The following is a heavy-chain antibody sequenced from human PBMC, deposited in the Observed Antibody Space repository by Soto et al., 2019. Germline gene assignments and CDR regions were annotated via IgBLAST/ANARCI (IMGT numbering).Heavy chain of an antibody. V-gene: IGHV3-21*01. Sequence: EVQLVESGGGLVKPGGSLRLSCAASAFTFSPYAMSWVRQAPGKGLEWVASISGSSNYIYYADSLKGRFTISRDNAKNSLFLQMNSLRVEDTAVYYCARASVAAGTWWYFYGLDVWGQGTTVTVSS. CDR3: ARASVAAGTWWYFYGLDV. CDR1: AFTFSPYA. D-gene: IGHD2-15*01. CDR2: ISGSSNYI. J-gene: IGHJ6*02.